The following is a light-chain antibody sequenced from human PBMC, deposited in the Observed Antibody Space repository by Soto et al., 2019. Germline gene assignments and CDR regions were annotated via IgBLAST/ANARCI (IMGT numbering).Light chain of an antibody. V-gene: IGKV3-15*01. Sequence: EMVMTQSPATLSVSPGERATLSCRASRSVSSKLAWYQQKPGQAPRLHIYAASTRATGIPARFSGSGSGTEFTLTISSLQSEDFAVYFCQQHNTWPWTFGQGTKVEIK. CDR1: RSVSSK. CDR2: AAS. J-gene: IGKJ1*01. CDR3: QQHNTWPWT.